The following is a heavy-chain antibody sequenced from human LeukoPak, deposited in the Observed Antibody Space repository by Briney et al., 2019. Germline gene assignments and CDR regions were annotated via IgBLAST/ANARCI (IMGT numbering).Heavy chain of an antibody. CDR3: ARHPSVGSGWYLVDY. CDR1: GGSISSYY. CDR2: IYYSGST. Sequence: PSETLSLTCTVSGGSISSYYWSWIRQPPGKGLEWIGYIYYSGSTNYNPSLKSRVTISVDTSKNQFSLKVSSVTAADTAVYYCARHPSVGSGWYLVDYWGQGTLVTVSS. D-gene: IGHD6-19*01. V-gene: IGHV4-59*08. J-gene: IGHJ4*02.